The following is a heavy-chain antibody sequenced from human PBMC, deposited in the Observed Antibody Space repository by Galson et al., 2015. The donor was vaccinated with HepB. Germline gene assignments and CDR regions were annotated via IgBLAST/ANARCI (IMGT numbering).Heavy chain of an antibody. V-gene: IGHV3-21*01. D-gene: IGHD6-19*01. CDR3: ARDPREWLVYYYYYGMDV. CDR1: GFTFSSYS. CDR2: ISCSSSYI. Sequence: SLRLSCAASGFTFSSYSMNWVRQAPGKGLEWVSSISCSSSYIYYADSVKGRFTISRDNTKNSLYLQMNSLRAEDTAVYYCARDPREWLVYYYYYGMDVWGQGTTVTVSS. J-gene: IGHJ6*02.